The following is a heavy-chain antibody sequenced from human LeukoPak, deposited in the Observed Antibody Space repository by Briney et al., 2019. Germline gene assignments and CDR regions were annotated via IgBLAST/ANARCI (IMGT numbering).Heavy chain of an antibody. CDR3: ARNKYYYGSGNYGVPNWFDP. J-gene: IGHJ5*02. Sequence: SETLSLTCTVSGGSISSSSYYWGWIRQPPGKGLEWIGSIYYSGSTYYNPSLKSRVTISVDTSKNQFSLKLNSVTAADTAVYYCARNKYYYGSGNYGVPNWFDPWGQGTLVTVSS. CDR1: GGSISSSSYY. D-gene: IGHD3-10*01. V-gene: IGHV4-39*01. CDR2: IYYSGST.